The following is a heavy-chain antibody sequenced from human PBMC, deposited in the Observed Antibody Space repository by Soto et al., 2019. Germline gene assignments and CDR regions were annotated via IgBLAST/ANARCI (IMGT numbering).Heavy chain of an antibody. J-gene: IGHJ6*04. V-gene: IGHV3-48*01. D-gene: IGHD3-9*01. Sequence: VQLVESGGDLVQPGGSLRLSCAASGFMLSTYSMNWVRQAPGKGQEWMSNLRSSPNTRYYADSVKGRFTISRDNAKNSLYLQMNSLRAEDTAVYFCARDLGLTGGMDVWGNGTAVTVSS. CDR1: GFMLSTYS. CDR3: ARDLGLTGGMDV. CDR2: LRSSPNTR.